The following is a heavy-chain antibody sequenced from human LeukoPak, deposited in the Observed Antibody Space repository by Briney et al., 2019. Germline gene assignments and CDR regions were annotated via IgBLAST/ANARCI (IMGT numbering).Heavy chain of an antibody. Sequence: PGRSLRLSCAGSGFTFSSYGFHWVRQAPGKGLGWVAVISYDGSNKYYADSVKGRFTISRDNSKNTLYLQMNSLRAEDTTVYYCAKRHAAAGKVYYDVDVWGQGTTVTVSS. CDR2: ISYDGSNK. V-gene: IGHV3-30*18. J-gene: IGHJ6*02. D-gene: IGHD6-13*01. CDR1: GFTFSSYG. CDR3: AKRHAAAGKVYYDVDV.